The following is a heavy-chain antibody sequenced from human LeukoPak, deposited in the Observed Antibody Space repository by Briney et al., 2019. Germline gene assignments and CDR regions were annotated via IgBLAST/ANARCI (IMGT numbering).Heavy chain of an antibody. D-gene: IGHD2-2*02. CDR3: AKTCSSTSCYTIGFDY. J-gene: IGHJ4*02. Sequence: GGSLRLSCAASGFTLSTYWMHWVRQAPGRGLEWVSAISGSSSSTYYADSVKGRFTISRDNSKNTLSLQMNSLRAEDTAVYYCAKTCSSTSCYTIGFDYWGQGTLVTVSS. V-gene: IGHV3-23*01. CDR2: ISGSSSST. CDR1: GFTLSTYW.